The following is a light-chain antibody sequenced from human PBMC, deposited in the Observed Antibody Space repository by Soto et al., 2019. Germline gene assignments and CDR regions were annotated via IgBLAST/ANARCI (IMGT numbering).Light chain of an antibody. CDR2: GAS. CDR3: QQYAGSRT. Sequence: EIVLTQSPATLSVSPGERAPLSCRASQSVGSDLAWYQQKPGQAPRLLIYGASSRATCIPDRFSGSGSGTDFTPTISRLEPEDFAVYYCQQYAGSRTFGQGTKVDI. J-gene: IGKJ1*01. V-gene: IGKV3-20*01. CDR1: QSVGSD.